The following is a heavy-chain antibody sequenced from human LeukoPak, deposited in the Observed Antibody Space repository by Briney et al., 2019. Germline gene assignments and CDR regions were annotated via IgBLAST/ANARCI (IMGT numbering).Heavy chain of an antibody. CDR2: IYYSGTT. J-gene: IGHJ5*02. V-gene: IGHV4-4*02. CDR1: GGSISSSNW. Sequence: SETLSLTCAVSGGSISSSNWWSWVRQPPGKGLEWIGSIYYSGTTHYSPSLESRVTISVDTSKNQFSLKLASVTAADTAIYYCAKGAGGFSYYNWFDPWGQGTLVTVSS. D-gene: IGHD5-18*01. CDR3: AKGAGGFSYYNWFDP.